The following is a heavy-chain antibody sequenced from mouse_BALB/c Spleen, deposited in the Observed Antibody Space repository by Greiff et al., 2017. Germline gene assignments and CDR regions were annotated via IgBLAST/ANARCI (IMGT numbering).Heavy chain of an antibody. CDR2: ISCYNGAT. J-gene: IGHJ4*01. V-gene: IGHV1S34*01. Sequence: LVKTGASVKISCKASGYSFTGYYMPWVKQSHGKSLEWIGYISCYNGATSYNQKFKGKATFTVDTSSSTAYMQFNSLTSEDSAVYDCARAGVNYNYAMDYWGQGTSVTVSS. CDR1: GYSFTGYY. D-gene: IGHD2-1*01. CDR3: ARAGVNYNYAMDY.